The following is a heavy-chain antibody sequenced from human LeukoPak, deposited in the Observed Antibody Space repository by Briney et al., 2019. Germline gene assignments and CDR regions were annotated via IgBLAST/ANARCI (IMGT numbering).Heavy chain of an antibody. CDR3: ARDPKVGATKSGYYFDY. CDR2: ISSSSSYI. Sequence: GGSLRLSCAASGFTFSSYEMNWVRQAPGKGLEWVSSISSSSSYIYYADSVKGRFTISRDNAKNSLYLQMNSLRAEDTAVYYCARDPKVGATKSGYYFDYGGQGTLVTVSS. CDR1: GFTFSSYE. D-gene: IGHD1-26*01. J-gene: IGHJ4*02. V-gene: IGHV3-21*01.